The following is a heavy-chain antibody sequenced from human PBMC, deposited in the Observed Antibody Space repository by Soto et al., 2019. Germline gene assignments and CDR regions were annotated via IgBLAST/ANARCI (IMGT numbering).Heavy chain of an antibody. J-gene: IGHJ6*03. Sequence: ASVKVSCKASGYTFTSYDINWVRQATGQGREWMGWMNPNSGNTGYAQKFQGRVTMTRNTSISTAYMELSSLRSEDTAVYYCARGAVRYCSSTSCYAYYYYYMDVWGKGTTVTVSS. CDR1: GYTFTSYD. D-gene: IGHD2-2*01. CDR2: MNPNSGNT. CDR3: ARGAVRYCSSTSCYAYYYYYMDV. V-gene: IGHV1-8*01.